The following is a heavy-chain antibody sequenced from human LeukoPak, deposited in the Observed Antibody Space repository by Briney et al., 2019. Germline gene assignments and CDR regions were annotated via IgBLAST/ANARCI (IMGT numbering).Heavy chain of an antibody. CDR2: IIPILGIA. CDR1: GYTLTELS. V-gene: IGHV1-69*02. J-gene: IGHJ1*01. Sequence: SVKVSCKVSGYTLTELSMHWVRQASGKGLEWMGRIIPILGIANYAQKFQGRVTITAHKSTSTAYMELSSLRSEDTAVYYCAGLAVWGQGTLVTVSS. CDR3: AGLAV.